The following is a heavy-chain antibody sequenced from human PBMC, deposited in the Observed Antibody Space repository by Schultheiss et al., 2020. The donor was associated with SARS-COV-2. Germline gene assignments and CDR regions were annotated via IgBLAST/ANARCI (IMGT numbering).Heavy chain of an antibody. J-gene: IGHJ5*02. Sequence: GSLRLSCTVSGGSISSYYWSWIRQPPGKGLEWIGEINHSGSTNYNPSLKSRVTISVDTSKNQFSLKLSSVTAADTAVYYCARTGTSWFDPWGQGTLVTVSS. CDR3: ARTGTSWFDP. CDR1: GGSISSYY. V-gene: IGHV4-34*01. CDR2: INHSGST. D-gene: IGHD2-2*01.